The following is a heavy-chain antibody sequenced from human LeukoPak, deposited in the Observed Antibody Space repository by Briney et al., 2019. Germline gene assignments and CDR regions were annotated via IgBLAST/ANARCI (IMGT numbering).Heavy chain of an antibody. CDR2: MNPSSGNT. J-gene: IGHJ4*02. D-gene: IGHD3-10*01. V-gene: IGHV1-8*01. CDR1: GYTFTSYD. Sequence: ASVKVSCKASGYTFTSYDFNWVRQATGQGLEWLGWMNPSSGNTGYAQKFQGRVTMTRNTSISTAYMELSSLRSEATAVYYCARNLPATGDFDCWGQGTLVTVSS. CDR3: ARNLPATGDFDC.